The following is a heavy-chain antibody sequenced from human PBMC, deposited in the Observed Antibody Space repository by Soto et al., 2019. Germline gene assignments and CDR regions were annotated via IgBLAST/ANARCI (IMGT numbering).Heavy chain of an antibody. Sequence: QVQLVESGGGVVQPGTSLRLSCVGSGFTFRSYVIHWVRQAPGKGLEWVALTSYDGSNNFYGDSVKGRFTISRHNSRNTVELHMDSLRFEDTALYYCARWGTTGGLDVWGQGNLVSVSS. CDR2: TSYDGSNN. V-gene: IGHV3-33*05. J-gene: IGHJ4*02. CDR3: ARWGTTGGLDV. D-gene: IGHD3-16*01. CDR1: GFTFRSYV.